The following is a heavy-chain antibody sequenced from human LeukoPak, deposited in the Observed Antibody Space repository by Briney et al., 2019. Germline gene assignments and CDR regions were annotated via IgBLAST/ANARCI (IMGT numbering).Heavy chain of an antibody. D-gene: IGHD3-3*01. CDR3: ARRHFDFWSGYFPSHFFYMDV. J-gene: IGHJ6*03. CDR2: ISYDGSNK. CDR1: GFTFSSYA. Sequence: PGGSLRLSCAASGFTFSSYAMHWVRQAPGKGLEWVAVISYDGSNKYYADSVKGRFTISRDNSKNTLYLQMNSLRAEDTGVYFCARRHFDFWSGYFPSHFFYMDVWGKGTTVAVSS. V-gene: IGHV3-30-3*01.